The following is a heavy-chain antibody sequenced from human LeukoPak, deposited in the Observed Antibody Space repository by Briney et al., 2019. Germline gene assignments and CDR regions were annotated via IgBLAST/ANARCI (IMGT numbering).Heavy chain of an antibody. CDR1: GYTLTELS. J-gene: IGHJ6*02. CDR3: ATIIGPKASSSPEPDYYYGMDV. CDR2: FDPEDGET. D-gene: IGHD6-13*01. V-gene: IGHV1-24*01. Sequence: ASVKVSCKVSGYTLTELSMHWVRQAPGKGLEWMGGFDPEDGETIYAQKFQGRVTMTEDTSTDTAYMELSSLRSEDTAVYYCATIIGPKASSSPEPDYYYGMDVWGQGTTVTVSS.